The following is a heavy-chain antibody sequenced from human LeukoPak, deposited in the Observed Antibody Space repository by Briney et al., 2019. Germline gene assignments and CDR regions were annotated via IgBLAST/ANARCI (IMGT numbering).Heavy chain of an antibody. V-gene: IGHV3-48*02. Sequence: GGSLRLSCAASGFTFSSYAMHWVRQAPGKGLEWVSYISSSSSTIYYADSVKGRFTISRDNAKNSLYLQMNSLRDEDTAVYYCAREVNYYDSSGMDVWGQGTTVTVSS. CDR2: ISSSSSTI. CDR3: AREVNYYDSSGMDV. D-gene: IGHD3-22*01. J-gene: IGHJ6*02. CDR1: GFTFSSYA.